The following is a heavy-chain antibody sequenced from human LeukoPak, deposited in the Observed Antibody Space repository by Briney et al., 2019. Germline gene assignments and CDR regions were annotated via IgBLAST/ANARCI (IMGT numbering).Heavy chain of an antibody. J-gene: IGHJ3*02. CDR2: ISYDGSNK. CDR3: ARGARGSGWRVFDI. CDR1: GFAFNTYS. Sequence: GGSLRLSCAASGFAFNTYSMNWVRQAPGKGLEWVAVISYDGSNKYYADFVKGRFTISRDNSKNTLYLQMNSLRAEDTAVYYCARGARGSGWRVFDIWGQGTMVTVSS. D-gene: IGHD6-19*01. V-gene: IGHV3-30*03.